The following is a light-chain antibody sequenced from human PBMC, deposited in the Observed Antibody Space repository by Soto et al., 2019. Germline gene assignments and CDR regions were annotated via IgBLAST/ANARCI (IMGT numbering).Light chain of an antibody. CDR3: CSYAGSYTFV. CDR1: ISDVGVYNY. Sequence: QPSMTPGGSLSESPGPTVTISCTGTISDVGVYNYVSWYQQYPGKAPKIMIYDVSKRPSGVPDRFSGCKSDNTASLTISGLQAEDEADYYCCSYAGSYTFVFGIGTKVNVL. J-gene: IGLJ1*01. V-gene: IGLV2-11*01. CDR2: DVS.